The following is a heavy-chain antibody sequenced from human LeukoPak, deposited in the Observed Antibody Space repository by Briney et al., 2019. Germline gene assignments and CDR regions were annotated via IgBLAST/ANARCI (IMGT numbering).Heavy chain of an antibody. D-gene: IGHD3-9*01. Sequence: TGGSLRLSCAASGFTFSSYSMNWVRQAPGKGLEWVSSISSSSSYIYYADSVKGRFTISRDNAKNSLYLQMNSLRAEDTAVYYCAKEPPGAWYDILTGYLLSELSYYFDYWGQGTLVTVSS. CDR1: GFTFSSYS. CDR3: AKEPPGAWYDILTGYLLSELSYYFDY. J-gene: IGHJ4*02. V-gene: IGHV3-21*01. CDR2: ISSSSSYI.